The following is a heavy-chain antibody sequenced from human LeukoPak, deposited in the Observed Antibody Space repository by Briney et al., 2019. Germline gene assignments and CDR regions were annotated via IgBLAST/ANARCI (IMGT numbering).Heavy chain of an antibody. D-gene: IGHD3-9*01. J-gene: IGHJ4*02. Sequence: SETLSLTWTVSGGSISTRSYYWGWIRQPPGKGLDRVWCIYYSGSTWITYYNPSLKSRITMTEDTSKSQFSLQLSSVTAADTAVYYCARLSKGRYFDYFFEYWGQGTLVTVSS. CDR3: ARLSKGRYFDYFFEY. CDR1: GGSISTRSYY. V-gene: IGHV4-39*01. CDR2: IYYSGSTWIT.